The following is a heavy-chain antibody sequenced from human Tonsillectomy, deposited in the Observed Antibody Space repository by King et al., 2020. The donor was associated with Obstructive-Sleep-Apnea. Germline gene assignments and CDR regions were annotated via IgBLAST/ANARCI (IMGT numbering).Heavy chain of an antibody. CDR1: GGSFSGYY. CDR3: ARGDYSGWYDY. D-gene: IGHD6-19*01. Sequence: VQLQQWGAGLLKPSETLSLTCAVYGGSFSGYYWSWIRQPPGKGLEWIGEINHSGSTNYNPSLKSRVTISVDTSKNQFSLKLSSATAADTAVYYCARGDYSGWYDYWGQGTLVTVSS. CDR2: INHSGST. V-gene: IGHV4-34*01. J-gene: IGHJ4*02.